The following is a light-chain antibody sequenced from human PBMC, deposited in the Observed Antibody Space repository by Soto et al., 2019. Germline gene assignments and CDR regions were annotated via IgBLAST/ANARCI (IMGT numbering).Light chain of an antibody. CDR2: GAS. CDR1: QSVSSSY. CDR3: QQYGSSGT. V-gene: IGKV3-20*01. Sequence: IVLTQSTPSLRLSHGESVTLSCRASQSVSSSYLAWYQQKPGQAPRLLIYGASSRATGIPDRFSGSGSGTDFTLTISRLEPEDFAVYYCQQYGSSGTFGQGTKVDIK. J-gene: IGKJ1*01.